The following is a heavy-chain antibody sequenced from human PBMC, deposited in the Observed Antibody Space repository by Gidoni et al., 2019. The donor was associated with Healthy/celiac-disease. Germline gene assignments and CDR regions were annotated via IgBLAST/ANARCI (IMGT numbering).Heavy chain of an antibody. CDR3: ASSIIRGVCKFDY. Sequence: QVQLQESGPGLVKPSQTLSLTCTVSGGSISSGSYYWSWLRQPAGKGLVWIVRIYTRGRTNCTPSLKSRVTLSVHTSNSQFSLKLSSVSAADTAVYYCASSIIRGVCKFDYWGQGTLVTVSS. CDR2: IYTRGRT. D-gene: IGHD3-10*01. J-gene: IGHJ4*02. V-gene: IGHV4-61*02. CDR1: GGSISSGSYY.